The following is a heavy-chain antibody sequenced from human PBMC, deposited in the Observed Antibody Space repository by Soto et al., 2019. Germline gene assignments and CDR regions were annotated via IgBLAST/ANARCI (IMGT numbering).Heavy chain of an antibody. V-gene: IGHV3-23*01. D-gene: IGHD2-2*01. CDR2: LSGGGDAT. J-gene: IGHJ2*01. CDR1: GFTFISYA. CDR3: ARKVPGSTTRPDYWYFDI. Sequence: EVQLLESGGGLVPPGGSLRLSCAASGFTFISYAMNWVRQAPGKGLQWVSALSGGGDATFSADSVKGRFPISRDNSRNTVALQMNSLGADDTAVYYCARKVPGSTTRPDYWYFDIWGRGTRVTVS.